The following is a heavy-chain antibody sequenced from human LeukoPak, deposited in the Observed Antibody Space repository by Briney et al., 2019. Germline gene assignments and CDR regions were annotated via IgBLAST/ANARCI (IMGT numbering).Heavy chain of an antibody. Sequence: GGSLRLSCAASGFTFSGYAMSWVRQAPGKGLEWVPPISGSGGSTYYGDSVKGRFTISRDNSKNKLYLQMNSLRAEDTAVYYCDTSYYYDSSGYYWIGYWGQGTLVTVSS. CDR3: DTSYYYDSSGYYWIGY. D-gene: IGHD3-22*01. V-gene: IGHV3-23*01. CDR1: GFTFSGYA. J-gene: IGHJ4*02. CDR2: ISGSGGST.